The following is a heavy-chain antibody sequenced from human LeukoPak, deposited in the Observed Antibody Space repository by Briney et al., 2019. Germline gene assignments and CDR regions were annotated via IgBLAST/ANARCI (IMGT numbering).Heavy chain of an antibody. D-gene: IGHD1-14*01. Sequence: ASVKVSCKASGYTFTSYGISWVRQAPGQGLEWMGWISAYNGNTNYAQKLQGRVTITRDMSTSTAYMELSSLRSEDTAVYYCAADSAKKPLGEEDYYGMDVWGQGTTVTVSS. CDR2: ISAYNGNT. CDR3: AADSAKKPLGEEDYYGMDV. V-gene: IGHV1-18*01. CDR1: GYTFTSYG. J-gene: IGHJ6*02.